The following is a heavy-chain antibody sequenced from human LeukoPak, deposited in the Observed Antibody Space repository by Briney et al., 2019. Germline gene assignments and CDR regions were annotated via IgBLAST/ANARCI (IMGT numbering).Heavy chain of an antibody. Sequence: SETLSLTCAVYGGSFSGYYWSWIRQPPGKGLEWIGEINHSGSTNYNPSLKSRVTISVDTSKNQFSLKLSSVTAADTAVYYCARQIRWLRYWFDPWGQGTLVTVSS. CDR2: INHSGST. V-gene: IGHV4-34*01. J-gene: IGHJ5*02. D-gene: IGHD5-12*01. CDR1: GGSFSGYY. CDR3: ARQIRWLRYWFDP.